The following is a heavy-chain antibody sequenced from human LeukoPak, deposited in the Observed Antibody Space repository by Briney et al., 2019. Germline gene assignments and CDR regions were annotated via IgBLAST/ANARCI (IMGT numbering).Heavy chain of an antibody. V-gene: IGHV4-39*01. CDR1: GGSISSSRDY. CDR3: ARHVEIAVAGPIDY. D-gene: IGHD6-19*01. CDR2: IYYSGST. Sequence: PSETLSLACTVSGGSISSSRDYWGWIRQPPGKGLEWIGSIYYSGSTYYNPSLKSRVTISVDTSKNQFSLKLSSVTAADTAVYYCARHVEIAVAGPIDYWGQGTLVTVSS. J-gene: IGHJ4*02.